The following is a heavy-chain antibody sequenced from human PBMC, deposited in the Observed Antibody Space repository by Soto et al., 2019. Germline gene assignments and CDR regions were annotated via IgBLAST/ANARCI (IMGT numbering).Heavy chain of an antibody. V-gene: IGHV3-15*01. J-gene: IGHJ4*02. CDR1: GITLSNVW. CDR2: IKSKADGSTT. CDR3: AIPRPGTHGYGY. D-gene: IGHD5-18*01. Sequence: EVQLVESGGGLVKPGGSLRLSCAASGITLSNVWMTWVRQAPGKGLEWVGRIKSKADGSTTEYGSPVKDRFIISRDDSENTLDLQMYSLKTEDTAVYYCAIPRPGTHGYGYWGQGTLVTVSS.